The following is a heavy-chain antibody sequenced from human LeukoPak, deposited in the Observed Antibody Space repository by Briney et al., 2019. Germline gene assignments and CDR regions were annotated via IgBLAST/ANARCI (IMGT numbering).Heavy chain of an antibody. CDR1: GFTFSDAW. Sequence: GGSLRLSCAVSGFTFSDAWMTWLRQAPGKGLEWVSYISRTGSNIYYADSVKGRFTISRDNAKNSLFLQMNSLRAEDTAVYYCARLTSWIQLEHFDYWGQGTLVTVSS. J-gene: IGHJ4*02. CDR3: ARLTSWIQLEHFDY. D-gene: IGHD1-1*01. CDR2: ISRTGSNI. V-gene: IGHV3-11*04.